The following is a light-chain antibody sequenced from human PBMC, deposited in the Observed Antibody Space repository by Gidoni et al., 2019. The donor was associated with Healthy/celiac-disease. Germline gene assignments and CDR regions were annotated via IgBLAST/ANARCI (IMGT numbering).Light chain of an antibody. CDR1: SSDVGGYNY. CDR2: DVS. Sequence: QPALTQPRSVSGSPGQSVTISCTGTSSDVGGYNYVSWYQQHPGKAPKLMIYDVSKRPSGVPDRFSGSKSGNTASLTISGLQAEDEADYYCCSYAGSYVVFGGGTKLT. J-gene: IGLJ2*01. CDR3: CSYAGSYVV. V-gene: IGLV2-11*01.